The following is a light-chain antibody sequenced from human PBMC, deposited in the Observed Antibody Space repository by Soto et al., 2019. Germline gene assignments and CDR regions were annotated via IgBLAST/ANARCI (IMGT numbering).Light chain of an antibody. CDR2: VAS. V-gene: IGKV3-20*01. Sequence: EIVLTQSPGTLSLSPGERATLSCRASQTVSTNFLAWYQQKPGQAPSLLIYVASSRATGIPDRFSGSGSGTDFTLTISRLEPEDFAVYYCQQYGSSPVTFGQGTKVEIK. CDR3: QQYGSSPVT. J-gene: IGKJ1*01. CDR1: QTVSTNF.